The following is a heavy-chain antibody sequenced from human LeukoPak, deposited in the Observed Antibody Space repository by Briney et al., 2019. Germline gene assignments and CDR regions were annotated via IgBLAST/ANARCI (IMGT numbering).Heavy chain of an antibody. CDR3: VRRGDASSGWGDHDF. CDR2: IGCSGDKT. Sequence: GGSLRLSCAASGFTFNRNAISWVRQAPGKGLGWVSTIGCSGDKTFYADSVKGRFTISRDNSKHMVHLQMNSLTGEDTALYYCVRRGDASSGWGDHDFWGQGALVTVSS. D-gene: IGHD6-19*01. V-gene: IGHV3-23*01. J-gene: IGHJ4*02. CDR1: GFTFNRNA.